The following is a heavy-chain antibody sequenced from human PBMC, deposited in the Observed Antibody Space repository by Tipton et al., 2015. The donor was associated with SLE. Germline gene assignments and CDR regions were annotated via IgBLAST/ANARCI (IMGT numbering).Heavy chain of an antibody. V-gene: IGHV3-21*03. CDR2: ISSSNTYI. CDR1: GFTFSSYS. Sequence: SLRLSCAAPGFTFSSYSMIWVRQAPGKGLEGVSSISSSNTYIYHGDSVKGRFTISRDNAKDSLYLQMNSLRAEDTAVYYCARGLSARDYFDYWGQGSLVTVSS. J-gene: IGHJ4*02. D-gene: IGHD6-6*01. CDR3: ARGLSARDYFDY.